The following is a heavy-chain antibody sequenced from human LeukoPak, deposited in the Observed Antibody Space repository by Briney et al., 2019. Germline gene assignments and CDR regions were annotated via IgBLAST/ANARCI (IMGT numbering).Heavy chain of an antibody. CDR1: GYTSSSPD. CDR2: MNPRDDT. V-gene: IGHV1-8*01. J-gene: IGHJ3*02. Sequence: ASVKVSCKASGYTSSSPDINWVRQATGRGLEWLGWMNPRDDTGHPQKFQGRVTLTRDKSINTAYMELSSLTSEDTAVYYCARYTQGYGFDIWGQGTMVTVSA. CDR3: ARYTQGYGFDI.